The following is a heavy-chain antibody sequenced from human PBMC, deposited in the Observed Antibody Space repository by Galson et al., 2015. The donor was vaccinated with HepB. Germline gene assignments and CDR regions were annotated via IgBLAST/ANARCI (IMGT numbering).Heavy chain of an antibody. CDR2: ISSSGSTI. CDR1: GFTFSSYE. V-gene: IGHV3-48*03. Sequence: SLRLSCAGSGFTFSSYEMNWVRQPPGKGLEWVSYISSSGSTIYYADSVKGRFTISRDNAKNSLYLQMNSLRAEDTAVYYCARSHLAIRGTKHSSSWYKGFDAFDIWGQGTMVTVSS. J-gene: IGHJ3*02. D-gene: IGHD6-13*01. CDR3: ARSHLAIRGTKHSSSWYKGFDAFDI.